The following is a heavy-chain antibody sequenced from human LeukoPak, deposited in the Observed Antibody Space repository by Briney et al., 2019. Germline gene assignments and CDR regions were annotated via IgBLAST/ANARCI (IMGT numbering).Heavy chain of an antibody. V-gene: IGHV1-69*01. Sequence: SVKVSCKASGGTFSSYAISWVRQAPGQGLKWMGGIIPIFGTANYAQKFQGRVTITADESTSTAYMELSSLRSEDTAVYYCARDQAEPYCGGDCWYGGHSYWGQGTLVTVSS. J-gene: IGHJ4*02. CDR3: ARDQAEPYCGGDCWYGGHSY. D-gene: IGHD2-21*02. CDR1: GGTFSSYA. CDR2: IIPIFGTA.